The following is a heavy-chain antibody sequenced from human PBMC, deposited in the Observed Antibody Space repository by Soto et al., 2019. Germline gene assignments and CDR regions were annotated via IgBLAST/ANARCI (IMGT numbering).Heavy chain of an antibody. CDR3: TTDEEYSSSWKSLDV. CDR1: GFTFSNAW. V-gene: IGHV3-15*01. Sequence: GGSLRLSCAASGFTFSNAWMSWVRQAPGKGLEWVGRIKSKTDGGTTDYAAPVKGRFTISRDDSKNTLYLQMNSLKTEDTAVYYCTTDEEYSSSWKSLDVWGQGTTVTVSS. J-gene: IGHJ6*02. CDR2: IKSKTDGGTT. D-gene: IGHD6-13*01.